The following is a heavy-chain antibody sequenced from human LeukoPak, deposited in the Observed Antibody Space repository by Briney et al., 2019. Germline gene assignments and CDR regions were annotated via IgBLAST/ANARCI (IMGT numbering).Heavy chain of an antibody. CDR3: ARLDYYDSSGYYYRAGDY. CDR2: VTGSGGDT. D-gene: IGHD3-22*01. V-gene: IGHV3-23*01. Sequence: GGSLRLSCAASGFTFSNYAMSWVRQTPGKGLECVSVVTGSGGDTYYTGSVNGRFTISRDNSKNTLYLQMNSLRAEDTAVYYCARLDYYDSSGYYYRAGDYWGQGTLVTVSS. CDR1: GFTFSNYA. J-gene: IGHJ4*02.